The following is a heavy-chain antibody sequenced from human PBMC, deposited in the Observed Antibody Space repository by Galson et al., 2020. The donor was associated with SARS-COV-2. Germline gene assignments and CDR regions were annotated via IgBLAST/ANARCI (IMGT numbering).Heavy chain of an antibody. CDR1: GFTFTSSS. CDR2: ISSSSTTT. Sequence: TPESLRLSCAASGFTFTSSSMSWVRQAPGNGLGWISYISSSSTTTYYANSVKDRFTISRDHAMKSLFLQMTSLRDEDTAVYYCARVDYYGMDVWVQGTTVTVSS. V-gene: IGHV3-48*02. J-gene: IGHJ6*02. CDR3: ARVDYYGMDV.